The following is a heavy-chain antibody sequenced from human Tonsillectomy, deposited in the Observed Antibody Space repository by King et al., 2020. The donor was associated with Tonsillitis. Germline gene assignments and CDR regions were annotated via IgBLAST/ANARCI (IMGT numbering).Heavy chain of an antibody. V-gene: IGHV1-24*01. Sequence: QLVQSGAEVKKPGASVKVSCKVSGYTLTELGMHWVRQAPGKGLEWMGGFDPEDGETISAQKFQGRVTMTEDRSTDTAYMELSSLRSEDTAVYYCATGSELLRYYHYGLDVWGQGTTVTVSS. CDR2: FDPEDGET. CDR1: GYTLTELG. J-gene: IGHJ6*02. D-gene: IGHD2-15*01. CDR3: ATGSELLRYYHYGLDV.